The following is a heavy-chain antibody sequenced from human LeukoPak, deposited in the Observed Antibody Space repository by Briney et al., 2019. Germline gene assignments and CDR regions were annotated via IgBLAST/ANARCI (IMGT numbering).Heavy chain of an antibody. Sequence: GWSLRLSCESSGFAFSFFAMSWLRQAPGNGLDWVSSIKANSGPRSYAASVSGRFTIPIDNSKDTLNLPLNTLRADDTAVYYCAKPISGGLAVAADWFAPWGQGTLVVVSS. CDR3: AKPISGGLAVAADWFAP. CDR1: GFAFSFFA. D-gene: IGHD6-19*01. J-gene: IGHJ5*01. CDR2: IKANSGPR. V-gene: IGHV3-23*01.